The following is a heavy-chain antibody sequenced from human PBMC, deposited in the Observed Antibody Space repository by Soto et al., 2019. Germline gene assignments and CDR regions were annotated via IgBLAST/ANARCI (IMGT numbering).Heavy chain of an antibody. CDR1: GFKFRNYA. D-gene: IGHD3-22*01. V-gene: IGHV3-33*01. CDR2: IWFDGSKK. J-gene: IGHJ5*02. CDR3: ARAHTMMILDRFDP. Sequence: PGGSLRLSCAASGFKFRNYAIHWVRQAPGKGLEWLAVIWFDGSKKYYADSVKGRFTISRDNSKNTVYLDMNSLTADDSGVFYSARAHTMMILDRFDPWGHGTLVTVSS.